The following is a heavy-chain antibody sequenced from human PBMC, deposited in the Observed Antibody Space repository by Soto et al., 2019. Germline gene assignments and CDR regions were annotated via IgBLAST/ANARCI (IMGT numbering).Heavy chain of an antibody. Sequence: GGSLRLSCAASGFTFSSYSMNWVRQAPGKGLEWVSYISSSSSTIYYADSVKGRFTISRDNAKNSLYLQMNSLGAEDTAVYYCASTDHSITMVRGASAGYWGQGTLVTVSS. CDR2: ISSSSSTI. J-gene: IGHJ4*02. V-gene: IGHV3-48*01. CDR1: GFTFSSYS. CDR3: ASTDHSITMVRGASAGY. D-gene: IGHD3-10*01.